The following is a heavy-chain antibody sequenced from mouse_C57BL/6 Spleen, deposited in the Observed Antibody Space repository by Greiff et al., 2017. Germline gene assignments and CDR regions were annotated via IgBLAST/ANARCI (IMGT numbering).Heavy chain of an antibody. CDR3: AREGDYDGGYYFDY. D-gene: IGHD2-4*01. J-gene: IGHJ2*01. CDR2: IDPSDSET. Sequence: VQLQQPGAELVRPGSSVKLSCKASGYTFTSYWMHWVKQRPIQGLEWIGNIDPSDSETHYNQKFKDKATLTVDKSSSTAYMQLSSLTSEDSAVYYYAREGDYDGGYYFDYWGQGTTLTVSS. CDR1: GYTFTSYW. V-gene: IGHV1-52*01.